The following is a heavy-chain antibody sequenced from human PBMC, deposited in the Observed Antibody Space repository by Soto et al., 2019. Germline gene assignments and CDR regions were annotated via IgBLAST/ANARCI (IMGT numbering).Heavy chain of an antibody. J-gene: IGHJ4*02. V-gene: IGHV4-30-4*01. D-gene: IGHD5-12*01. CDR3: AREGGYDSPHGC. Sequence: QVQLQESGPGLVKPSQTLSLICTVSGGFISNGDYHWSWIRQPPGKGLEWIGYTYPSGSTYYNSSRRSRVTISIDASKNQFSLKRNSVTAADTAVYYCAREGGYDSPHGCGGQGTLVPVPS. CDR1: GGFISNGDYH. CDR2: TYPSGST.